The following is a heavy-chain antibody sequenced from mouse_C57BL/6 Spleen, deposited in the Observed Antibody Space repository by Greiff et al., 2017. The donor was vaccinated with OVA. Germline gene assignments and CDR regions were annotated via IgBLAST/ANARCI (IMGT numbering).Heavy chain of an antibody. V-gene: IGHV1-82*01. CDR3: ARTAQATPFAY. Sequence: VKLQESGPELVKPGASVKISCKASGYAFSSSWMNWVKQRPGKGLEWIGRIYPGDGDTNYNGKFKGKATLTADKSSSTAYMQLSSLTSEDSAVYFCARTAQATPFAYWGQGTLVTVSA. CDR1: GYAFSSSW. D-gene: IGHD3-2*02. CDR2: IYPGDGDT. J-gene: IGHJ3*01.